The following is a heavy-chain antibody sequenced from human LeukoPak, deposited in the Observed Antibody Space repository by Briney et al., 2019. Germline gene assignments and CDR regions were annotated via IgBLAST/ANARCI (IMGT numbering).Heavy chain of an antibody. D-gene: IGHD5-18*01. J-gene: IGHJ4*02. CDR2: IRNDGSTK. CDR3: AKDQGYSYGLVDY. CDR1: GVTFNNYG. Sequence: GGSLRLSCAASGVTFNNYGLHWVRQAPGKGLEWVAFIRNDGSTKYYADSVKGRFTISKDNSKNTLYLQMNSLRAEDTAVYYCAKDQGYSYGLVDYWGQGTLVTVSS. V-gene: IGHV3-30*02.